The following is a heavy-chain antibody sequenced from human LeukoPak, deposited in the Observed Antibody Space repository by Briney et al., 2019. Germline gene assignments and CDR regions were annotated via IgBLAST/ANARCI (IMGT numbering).Heavy chain of an antibody. V-gene: IGHV1-2*02. D-gene: IGHD5-12*01. CDR3: ARGGPSQVATVYWFFDL. CDR1: GYTFTDYY. CDR2: INPNNGGT. Sequence: ASVQVSCKASGYTFTDYYMHWVRQAPGQGLEWMGSINPNNGGTNSAQRFQGRVTMTRDTPIATAYMDLSSLRSDDTAVYYCARGGPSQVATVYWFFDLWGRGTLVTVSS. J-gene: IGHJ2*01.